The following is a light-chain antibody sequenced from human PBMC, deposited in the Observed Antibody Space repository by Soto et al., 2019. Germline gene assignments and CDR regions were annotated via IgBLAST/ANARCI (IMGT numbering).Light chain of an antibody. J-gene: IGKJ1*01. CDR1: QTVSSN. CDR2: GAS. Sequence: EIVMTQSPVPLSVSPGERATLSCRASQTVSSNLAWYQHKPGQAPRLLIYGASTRATDVPARFSGSGSGTEYTLTISSLQSENIAVYYCQEYITGPRTFGQETKVHIK. CDR3: QEYITGPRT. V-gene: IGKV3-15*01.